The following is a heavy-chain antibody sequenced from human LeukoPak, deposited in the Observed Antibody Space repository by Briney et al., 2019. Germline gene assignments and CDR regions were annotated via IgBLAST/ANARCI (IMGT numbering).Heavy chain of an antibody. CDR1: GFTFSNYN. CDR2: ITSSSTI. V-gene: IGHV3-48*01. CDR3: ARYRHLGY. Sequence: GGSLRLSCAASGFTFSNYNMNWVRQAPGKGLEWVSHITSSSTIYYADSVKGRFTISRDNSKNTLYLQMNSLRAEDTAVYYCARYRHLGYWGQGTLVTVSS. J-gene: IGHJ4*02.